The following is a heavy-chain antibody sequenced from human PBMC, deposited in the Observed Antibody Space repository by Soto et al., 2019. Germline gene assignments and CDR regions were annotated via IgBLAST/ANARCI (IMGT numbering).Heavy chain of an antibody. CDR1: GYTFTSYG. CDR3: ARVNYDFWSGYYRDFDY. CDR2: ISAYNGNT. V-gene: IGHV1-18*01. Sequence: ASVKVSCKASGYTFTSYGISWVRQAPGQGLEWMGWISAYNGNTSYAQKLQGRVTMTTDTSTSTAYMELRSLRSDDTAVYYCARVNYDFWSGYYRDFDYWGQGTLVTVSS. D-gene: IGHD3-3*01. J-gene: IGHJ4*02.